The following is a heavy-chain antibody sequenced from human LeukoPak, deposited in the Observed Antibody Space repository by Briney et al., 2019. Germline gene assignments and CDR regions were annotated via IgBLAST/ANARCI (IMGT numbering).Heavy chain of an antibody. CDR3: ASQSG. V-gene: IGHV4-59*01. Sequence: ASETLSLTCTVSGGSISSYYWSWIRQPPGKGLEWIGYIYCSGNTNYNPSLKSRVTISVDTSKNQFSLKLTSVTAADTAVYYCASQSGWGQGTLVTVSS. CDR2: IYCSGNT. J-gene: IGHJ4*02. CDR1: GGSISSYY.